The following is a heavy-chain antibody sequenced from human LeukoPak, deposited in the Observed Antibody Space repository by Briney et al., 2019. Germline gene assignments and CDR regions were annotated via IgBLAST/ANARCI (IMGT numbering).Heavy chain of an antibody. Sequence: ASVKVSCKAPGYTFTSYDINWVRQATGQGLEWMGWMNPNSGNTGYAQKFQGRVTMTRNTSISTAYMELSSLRSEDTAVYYCARSGLPMVRGVIIKSYYYYGMDVWGQGTTVTVSS. D-gene: IGHD3-10*01. V-gene: IGHV1-8*01. J-gene: IGHJ6*02. CDR1: GYTFTSYD. CDR2: MNPNSGNT. CDR3: ARSGLPMVRGVIIKSYYYYGMDV.